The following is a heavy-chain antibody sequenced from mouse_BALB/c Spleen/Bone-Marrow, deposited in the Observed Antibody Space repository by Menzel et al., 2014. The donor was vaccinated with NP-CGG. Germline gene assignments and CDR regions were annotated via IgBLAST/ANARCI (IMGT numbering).Heavy chain of an antibody. V-gene: IGHV1-54*01. CDR2: INPGSGST. D-gene: IGHD2-3*01. CDR1: GYAFTDYL. Sequence: GQLVEPGAKRVSLETSQKAACRASGYAFTDYLMEWLKQRPGQGLEWIGVINPGSGSTNYNEKFKDKATLTADKSSSTAYMQLSSLTSDDSAVYFCARYDVNYADWAQGYTL. J-gene: IGHJ2*01. CDR3: ARYDVNYAD.